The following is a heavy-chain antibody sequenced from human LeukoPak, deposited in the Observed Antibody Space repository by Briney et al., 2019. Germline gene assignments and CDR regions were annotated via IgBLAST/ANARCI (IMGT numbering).Heavy chain of an antibody. CDR3: AADPYYDSSGPFDY. D-gene: IGHD3-22*01. J-gene: IGHJ4*02. CDR1: GFTFTSSA. Sequence: SVKVSCKASGFTFTSSAVQWVRQVRGQRLEWIGWIVVGSGNTNYAQKFQERVTITRDMSTSTAYMELSSLRSEDTAVYYCAADPYYDSSGPFDYWGQGTLVTVSS. CDR2: IVVGSGNT. V-gene: IGHV1-58*01.